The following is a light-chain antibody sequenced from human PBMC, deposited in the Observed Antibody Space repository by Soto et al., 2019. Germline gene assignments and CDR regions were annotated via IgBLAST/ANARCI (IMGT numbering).Light chain of an antibody. V-gene: IGLV2-23*01. CDR3: CSYAVCITV. Sequence: QSALTQPASVSGSPGQSITISCTGTSSDVGNYILVSWYQQHPGKAPKLMIYEGSKRPSGVSTRFSGSKSGNTASLTISGLQAEDEADYYCCSYAVCITVFGGGTQLTVL. J-gene: IGLJ7*01. CDR2: EGS. CDR1: SSDVGNYIL.